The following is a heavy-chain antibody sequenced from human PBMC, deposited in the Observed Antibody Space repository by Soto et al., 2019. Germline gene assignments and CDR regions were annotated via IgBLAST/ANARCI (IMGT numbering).Heavy chain of an antibody. D-gene: IGHD1-26*01. CDR3: ARAVGATTFDY. J-gene: IGHJ4*02. V-gene: IGHV1-46*01. CDR2: INPSGGST. Sequence: ASVKVSSKASGYTFTSYYMHWVRQAPGQGLEWMGIINPSGGSTSYAQKFQGRVTMTRDTSTSTVYMELSSLRSEDTAVYYCARAVGATTFDYWGQGTLVTVSS. CDR1: GYTFTSYY.